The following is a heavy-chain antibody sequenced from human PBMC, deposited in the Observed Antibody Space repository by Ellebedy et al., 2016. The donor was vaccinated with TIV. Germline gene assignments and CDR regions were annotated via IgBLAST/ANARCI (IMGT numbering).Heavy chain of an antibody. J-gene: IGHJ4*02. D-gene: IGHD5-18*01. CDR3: TTVYRYNYDSV. CDR2: IKSKTDGGAA. Sequence: PGGSLRLSCAASGFTFSNAWMNWVRQAPGKGLGWVGRIKSKTDGGAADYAAPVKGRFTISRDDSKNTRYLQMNSLKTEDTAVYFCTTVYRYNYDSVWGQGTLVTVSS. CDR1: GFTFSNAW. V-gene: IGHV3-15*01.